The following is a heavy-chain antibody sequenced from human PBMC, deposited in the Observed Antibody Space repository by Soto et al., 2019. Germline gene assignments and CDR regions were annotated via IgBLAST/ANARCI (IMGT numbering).Heavy chain of an antibody. V-gene: IGHV3-13*05. CDR3: ARAVPGYGGYYFDY. CDR2: IGTSGDP. J-gene: IGHJ4*02. CDR1: GFTFSRFD. D-gene: IGHD4-17*01. Sequence: LRLSCAASGFTFSRFDQHWVRQFTGKRLEWVSGIGTSGDPYYAVSVKGRFTVSRDNAKNSIFLEMNSLRAGDTAVYFCARAVPGYGGYYFDYWGQGALVTVSS.